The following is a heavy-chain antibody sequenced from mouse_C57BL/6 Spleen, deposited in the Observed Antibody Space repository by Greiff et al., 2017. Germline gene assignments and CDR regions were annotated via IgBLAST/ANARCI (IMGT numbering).Heavy chain of an antibody. D-gene: IGHD1-1*01. Sequence: EVQRVESGGGLVKPGGSLKLYCAASGFTFSDYGMHWVRQAPEKGLEWVAYISSGSSTIYYADTVKGRFTISRDNAKNTLFLQMTSLRSEDTAMYYCARPLITTVGAPYAMDYWGQGTSVTVSS. J-gene: IGHJ4*01. V-gene: IGHV5-17*01. CDR1: GFTFSDYG. CDR3: ARPLITTVGAPYAMDY. CDR2: ISSGSSTI.